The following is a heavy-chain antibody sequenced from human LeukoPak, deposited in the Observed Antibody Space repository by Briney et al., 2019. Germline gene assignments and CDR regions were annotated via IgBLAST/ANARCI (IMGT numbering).Heavy chain of an antibody. CDR2: ISYDGSNK. D-gene: IGHD4-23*01. CDR3: AKERDGGYPD. V-gene: IGHV3-30*18. Sequence: GGSLRLSCAASGFTFSSYGMHWVRQAPGKGLEWVAVISYDGSNKYYADSVKGRFTISRDNSKNTLYLQTNSLRAEDTAVYYCAKERDGGYPDWGQGTLVTVSS. J-gene: IGHJ4*02. CDR1: GFTFSSYG.